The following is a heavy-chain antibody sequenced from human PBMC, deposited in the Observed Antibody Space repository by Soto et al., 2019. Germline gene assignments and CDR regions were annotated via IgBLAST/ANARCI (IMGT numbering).Heavy chain of an antibody. V-gene: IGHV3-48*02. CDR3: ARGRGWELLFYFDY. J-gene: IGHJ4*02. CDR1: GFTFSSYS. D-gene: IGHD1-26*01. Sequence: GGSLRLSCAASGFTFSSYSMNWVRQAPGKGLEWVSYISSSSSTIYYADSVKGRFTISRDNAKNSLYLQMNSLRDEDTAVYYCARGRGWELLFYFDYWGQGTLVTVSS. CDR2: ISSSSSTI.